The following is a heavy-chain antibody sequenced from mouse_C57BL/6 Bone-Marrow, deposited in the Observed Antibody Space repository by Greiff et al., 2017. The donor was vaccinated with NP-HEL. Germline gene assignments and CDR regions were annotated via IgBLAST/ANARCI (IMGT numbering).Heavy chain of an antibody. CDR1: GYSITSGYY. V-gene: IGHV3-6*01. Sequence: ESGPGLVKPSQSLSLTCSVTGYSITSGYYWNWIRQFPGNKLEWMGYISYDGSNNYNPSLKNRISITRDTSKNQFFLKLNSVTTEDTATYYCARDRPLYGKGGYWGQGTTLTVSS. CDR2: ISYDGSN. J-gene: IGHJ2*01. CDR3: ARDRPLYGKGGY. D-gene: IGHD2-1*01.